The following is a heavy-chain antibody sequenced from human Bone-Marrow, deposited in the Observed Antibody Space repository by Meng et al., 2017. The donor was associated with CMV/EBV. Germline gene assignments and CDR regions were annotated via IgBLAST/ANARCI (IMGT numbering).Heavy chain of an antibody. Sequence: ASVKVSCKPSGYTFTSYGIDWVRQAPGQGLEWMGWMSAYNGKTNYAQKFQGRVTMTTETSTSTAYMVLRSLRSDDTAVYYCARGLRGSSWYDYYGMDVWGQGTTVTFSS. CDR2: MSAYNGKT. D-gene: IGHD6-13*01. V-gene: IGHV1-18*01. CDR1: GYTFTSYG. J-gene: IGHJ6*01. CDR3: ARGLRGSSWYDYYGMDV.